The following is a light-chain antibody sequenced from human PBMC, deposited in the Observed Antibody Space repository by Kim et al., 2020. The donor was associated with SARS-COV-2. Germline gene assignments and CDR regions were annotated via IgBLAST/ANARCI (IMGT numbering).Light chain of an antibody. CDR1: QAIGSD. J-gene: IGKJ4*01. CDR2: AAS. Sequence: ASVGDRVTIPGRASQAIGSDLGWYQQQPGKAPKRLIFAASNLQRGVPSRFSGSGSGTEFTLTVSSLQPEDFATYYCLQHSTYPLTFGGGTKVDIK. V-gene: IGKV1-17*01. CDR3: LQHSTYPLT.